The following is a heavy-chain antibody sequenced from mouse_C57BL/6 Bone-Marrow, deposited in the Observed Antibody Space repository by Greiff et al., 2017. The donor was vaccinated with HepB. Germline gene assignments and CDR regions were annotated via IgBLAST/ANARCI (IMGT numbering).Heavy chain of an antibody. V-gene: IGHV5-6*01. J-gene: IGHJ4*01. CDR3: ARLRGSTMVRGYAMDY. D-gene: IGHD2-2*01. Sequence: EVKLMESGGDLVKPGGSLKLSCAASGFTFSSYGMSWVRQTPDKRLEWVATISSGGSYTYYPDSVKGRFTISRDNAKNTLYLQMSSLKSEDTAMYYCARLRGSTMVRGYAMDYWGQGTSVTVSS. CDR2: ISSGGSYT. CDR1: GFTFSSYG.